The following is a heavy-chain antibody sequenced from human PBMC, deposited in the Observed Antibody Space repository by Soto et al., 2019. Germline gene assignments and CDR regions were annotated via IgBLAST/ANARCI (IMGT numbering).Heavy chain of an antibody. D-gene: IGHD3-10*01. J-gene: IGHJ6*02. CDR3: ARVMVRLFGSGRVRPYGLDV. V-gene: IGHV1-18*01. Sequence: QVQLVQSGPEVKQPGASVRVSCKVSGDTFNNYGVTWVRQAPGQGLEWMGWISTYNYYTDYTQKFQVRVNMTTDTSTTTVYMELRSLRSDDTAVYYCARVMVRLFGSGRVRPYGLDVWGQGTTVTVSS. CDR1: GDTFNNYG. CDR2: ISTYNYYT.